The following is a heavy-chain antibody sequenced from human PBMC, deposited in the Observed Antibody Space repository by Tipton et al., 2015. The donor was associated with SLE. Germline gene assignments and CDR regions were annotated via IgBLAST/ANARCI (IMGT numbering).Heavy chain of an antibody. CDR2: INSDGSRT. V-gene: IGHV3-74*01. D-gene: IGHD2-2*01. CDR1: GFPFSSYW. Sequence: SLRLSCAASGFPFSSYWIHWVRQAPGKGLVWVSRINSDGSRTTYADSVKGRFTISRDNTKNTLYLQMNSLRAEDTAVYYCARSGGDCSSASCYDLSFDVWGQGTTVTVSS. J-gene: IGHJ3*01. CDR3: ARSGGDCSSASCYDLSFDV.